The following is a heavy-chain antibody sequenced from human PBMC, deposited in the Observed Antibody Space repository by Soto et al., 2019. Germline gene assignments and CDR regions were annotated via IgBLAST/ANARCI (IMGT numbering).Heavy chain of an antibody. V-gene: IGHV4-59*08. D-gene: IGHD3-10*01. Sequence: SETLSLTCTVSGASISSYYWIWIRQPPGKGLEWIGYIYYSGSTNYNPSLKSRVTISVDTSKNQFSLKLSSVTAADTAVYYCARASSRRYGSRSYYRIYYYMDVWGKGTTVTVSS. J-gene: IGHJ6*03. CDR2: IYYSGST. CDR1: GASISSYY. CDR3: ARASSRRYGSRSYYRIYYYMDV.